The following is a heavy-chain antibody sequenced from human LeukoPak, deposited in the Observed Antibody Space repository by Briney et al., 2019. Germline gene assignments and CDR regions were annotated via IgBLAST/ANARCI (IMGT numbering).Heavy chain of an antibody. J-gene: IGHJ4*02. CDR2: INPSGGST. CDR3: ARVLIVVVPAAIEYYFDY. V-gene: IGHV1-46*01. CDR1: GYTFTSYY. D-gene: IGHD2-2*02. Sequence: GASVKVSCKASGYTFTSYYMHWVRQAPGQGLEWMGIINPSGGSTSYAQKFQGRVTMTRDTSTSTVYMELSSLRSEDTAVYYCARVLIVVVPAAIEYYFDYWGQGTLSPSPQ.